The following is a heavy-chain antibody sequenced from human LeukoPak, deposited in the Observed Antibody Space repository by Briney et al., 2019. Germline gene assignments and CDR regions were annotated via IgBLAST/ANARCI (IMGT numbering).Heavy chain of an antibody. Sequence: GGSLRLSCATSGFNFGEFVVSWVRQAPGTGLEWVGFIRDKANGGTTEYAASVEGRFMIARDDSKGLAYLEMNSLRVDDTGTYYCSRGFAADWGQGALVTVSS. V-gene: IGHV3-49*04. CDR1: GFNFGEFV. CDR2: IRDKANGGTT. D-gene: IGHD2-15*01. CDR3: SRGFAAD. J-gene: IGHJ4*02.